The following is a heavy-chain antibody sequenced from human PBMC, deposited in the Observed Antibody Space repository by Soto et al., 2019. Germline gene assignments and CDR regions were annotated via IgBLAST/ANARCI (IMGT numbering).Heavy chain of an antibody. CDR2: VSPSGGHT. J-gene: IGHJ4*02. Sequence: QVQLMQSGAEVKKPGASVKVSCKASGDTFTDYYIHWVRQAPGQGLEWMGRVSPSGGHTTYAQHFLGSVTMTRDTCYSALYMELTSLTSDDTATYYCARGGHVVVVTAALDYWGQGTLVTVSS. V-gene: IGHV1-46*01. CDR1: GDTFTDYY. CDR3: ARGGHVVVVTAALDY. D-gene: IGHD2-21*02.